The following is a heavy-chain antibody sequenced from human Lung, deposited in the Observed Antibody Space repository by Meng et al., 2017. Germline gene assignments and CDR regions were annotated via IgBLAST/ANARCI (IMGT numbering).Heavy chain of an antibody. Sequence: QVQLQQWGAGLLRPSEHLSLTCAVYGGSISGAYWSWIRQSPAKGLEWIGKINNGESTNYNPSLESRVTISVDTPKNQFSLRLTSMTVADTAVYYCARERHSTIIRGVIDFWGQGALVTVFS. J-gene: IGHJ4*02. CDR1: GGSISGAY. CDR2: INNGEST. CDR3: ARERHSTIIRGVIDF. V-gene: IGHV4-34*01. D-gene: IGHD3-10*01.